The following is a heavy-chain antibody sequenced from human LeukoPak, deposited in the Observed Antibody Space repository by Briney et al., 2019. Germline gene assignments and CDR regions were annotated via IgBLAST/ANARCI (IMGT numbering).Heavy chain of an antibody. CDR1: GGSFSGYY. Sequence: PSETLSLTCAVYGGSFSGYYWSWIRQPPGKGLEWIGEINHSGSTNYNPSLKSRVTISVDTSKNQFSLKLSSVTAADTAVYYCARDIAEGYYYYYMDVWGKGTTVTVSS. J-gene: IGHJ6*03. CDR2: INHSGST. CDR3: ARDIAEGYYYYYMDV. D-gene: IGHD5-12*01. V-gene: IGHV4-34*01.